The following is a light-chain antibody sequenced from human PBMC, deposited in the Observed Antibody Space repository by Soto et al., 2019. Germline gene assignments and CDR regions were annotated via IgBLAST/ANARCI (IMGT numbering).Light chain of an antibody. CDR1: QNILSN. CDR3: QQRSNWPRT. J-gene: IGKJ1*01. V-gene: IGKV3-11*01. CDR2: GAS. Sequence: EIVMTQSPSTLSVSPGERATLSCRASQNILSNLAWYQQKPGQAPRLLIYGASTRATGIPARFSGSGSGTDFTLTISSLEPEDFAVYYCQQRSNWPRTFGQGTKVDI.